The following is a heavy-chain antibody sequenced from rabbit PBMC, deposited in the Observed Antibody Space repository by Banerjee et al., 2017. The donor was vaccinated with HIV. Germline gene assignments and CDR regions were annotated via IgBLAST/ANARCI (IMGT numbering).Heavy chain of an antibody. Sequence: QLKESGGGLVQPGGSLKLSCKASGFDFSSYYMNWVRQAPGKGLEWIGRIYAGKGNTDYASWGNGRFTISSDNAQNTVDLQMNSLTAADTATYFCARDHGYAGAAYSTNLWGPGTLVTVS. CDR1: GFDFSSYY. D-gene: IGHD4-2*01. CDR3: ARDHGYAGAAYSTNL. CDR2: IYAGKGNT. V-gene: IGHV1S7*01. J-gene: IGHJ4*01.